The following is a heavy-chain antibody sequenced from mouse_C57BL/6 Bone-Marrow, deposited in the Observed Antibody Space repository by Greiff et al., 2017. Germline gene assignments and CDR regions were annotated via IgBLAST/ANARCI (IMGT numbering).Heavy chain of an antibody. CDR2: IDPSDSYP. CDR1: GYTFTSYW. V-gene: IGHV1-69*01. Sequence: QVQLQQPGAELVMPGASVKLSCKASGYTFTSYWMHWVKQRPGQGLEWIGEIDPSDSYPNYNQKFKGKSTLTVDKSSRPAYMQLSSLTSEDSAVYYRARATTVVAKYYDVWGTGTTVTVAS. J-gene: IGHJ1*03. CDR3: ARATTVVAKYYDV. D-gene: IGHD1-1*01.